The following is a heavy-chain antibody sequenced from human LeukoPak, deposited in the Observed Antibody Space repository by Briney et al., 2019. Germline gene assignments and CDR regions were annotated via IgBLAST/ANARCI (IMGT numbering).Heavy chain of an antibody. CDR2: MNPNSGNT. D-gene: IGHD3-3*02. J-gene: IGHJ4*02. CDR1: GYTFTSYD. Sequence: ASVKVSCKASGYTFTSYDINWVRQATGQGLEWMGWMNPNSGNTGYAQKFQGRVTITRNTSISTAYMELSSLRSEDTAVYYCARGPGHFWSGYYKVWGQVTLVTVSS. CDR3: ARGPGHFWSGYYKV. V-gene: IGHV1-8*03.